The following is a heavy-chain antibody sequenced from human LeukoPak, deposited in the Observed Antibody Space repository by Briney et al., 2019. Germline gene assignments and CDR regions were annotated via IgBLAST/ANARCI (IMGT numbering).Heavy chain of an antibody. Sequence: PSETLSLTCAVSGGSISSGSYYWSWIRQPAGKGLEWIGRIYTSGSTNYNPSLKSRVTISVDTSKNQFSLKLSSVTAADTAVYYCARDLSDWLSPYYYYMDVWGKGTTVTISS. CDR2: IYTSGST. CDR3: ARDLSDWLSPYYYYMDV. CDR1: GGSISSGSYY. V-gene: IGHV4-61*02. J-gene: IGHJ6*03. D-gene: IGHD3-9*01.